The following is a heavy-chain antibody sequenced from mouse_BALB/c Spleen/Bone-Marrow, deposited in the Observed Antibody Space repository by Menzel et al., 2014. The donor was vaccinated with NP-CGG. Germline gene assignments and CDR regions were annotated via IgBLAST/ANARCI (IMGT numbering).Heavy chain of an antibody. CDR3: ARLGYYGAMAC. V-gene: IGHV4-1*02. D-gene: IGHD1-1*01. CDR2: IKPDSRTI. CDR1: RFDFSRYW. J-gene: IGHJ4*01. Sequence: DVKLVESGGGLVQPGGSLKLSCAASRFDFSRYWMTWVRRAPGKGLEWIGEIKPDSRTINYSPSLKEKFIISRDNAKSTLYLQMSKVRSEDTALYYCARLGYYGAMACWGQGTSVTVSS.